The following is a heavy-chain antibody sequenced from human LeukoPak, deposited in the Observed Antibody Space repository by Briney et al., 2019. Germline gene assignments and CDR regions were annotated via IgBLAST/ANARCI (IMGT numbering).Heavy chain of an antibody. J-gene: IGHJ4*02. V-gene: IGHV4-34*01. CDR1: GGSFSGYY. CDR2: INHSGST. D-gene: IGHD3-22*01. CDR3: ARGLYDSSGPWPPPQWTTLRNLMGYYYFDY. Sequence: SETLSLTCAVYGGSFSGYYCSWIRQPPGKGLEWIGEINHSGSTNYNPSLKSRVTISVDTSKNQFSLKLSSVTAADTAVYYCARGLYDSSGPWPPPQWTTLRNLMGYYYFDYWGQGTLVTVSS.